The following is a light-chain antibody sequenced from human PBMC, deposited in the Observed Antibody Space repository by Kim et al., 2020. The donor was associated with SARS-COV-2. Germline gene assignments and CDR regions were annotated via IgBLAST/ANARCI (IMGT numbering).Light chain of an antibody. CDR2: ETS. V-gene: IGKV1-5*03. CDR3: QQYDTSWT. CDR1: RSIGSW. Sequence: SASVGDRDTITGRASRSIGSWLTWYQQQPGKAPNHLNYETSSLKSGVPSRYSGSGSGTECSLTFSSLQPEDFATYYCQQYDTSWTFGQGTKVDIK. J-gene: IGKJ1*01.